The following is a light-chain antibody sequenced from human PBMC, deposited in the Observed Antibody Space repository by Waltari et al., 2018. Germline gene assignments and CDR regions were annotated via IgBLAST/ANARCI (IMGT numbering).Light chain of an antibody. CDR3: SSQSFHSIVL. V-gene: IGLV2-14*03. Sequence: QSALTQPASVSGSPGQSITIPCSGSSSDVGGYDSLSWYQDRPGQAPKVIIYDVSNRPSGVYDRFSGSKSGNTAFLTISVLHADDAADYYCSSQSFHSIVLFGGGTKVTVL. CDR2: DVS. J-gene: IGLJ2*01. CDR1: SSDVGGYDS.